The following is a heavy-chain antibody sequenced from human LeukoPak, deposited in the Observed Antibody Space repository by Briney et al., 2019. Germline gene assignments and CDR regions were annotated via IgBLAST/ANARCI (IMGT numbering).Heavy chain of an antibody. Sequence: SETLSLTCAVYGGSFSGYYWSWIRQPPGKGLEWIGEINHSGSTNYNPSLKSRVTIPVDTSKNQFSLKLSSVTAADTAVYYCARGLGYCSGGSCWRWFDTWGQGTLVTVSS. V-gene: IGHV4-34*01. D-gene: IGHD2-15*01. CDR2: INHSGST. CDR3: ARGLGYCSGGSCWRWFDT. CDR1: GGSFSGYY. J-gene: IGHJ5*02.